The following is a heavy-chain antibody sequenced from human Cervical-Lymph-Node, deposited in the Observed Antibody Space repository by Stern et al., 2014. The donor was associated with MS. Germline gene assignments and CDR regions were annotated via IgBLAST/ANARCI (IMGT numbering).Heavy chain of an antibody. Sequence: EQLVEAGGGVVQPGRSLRLFCAASGFTFSAHGMHWVRQASGKGLEWVAAIWNDGSSKYYADSVKGRFTISRDNSKNTLYLQLNSLRAEDTAVFYCARGLYYFEYWGRGTLVTASS. CDR3: ARGLYYFEY. CDR2: IWNDGSSK. CDR1: GFTFSAHG. J-gene: IGHJ4*02. V-gene: IGHV3-33*01.